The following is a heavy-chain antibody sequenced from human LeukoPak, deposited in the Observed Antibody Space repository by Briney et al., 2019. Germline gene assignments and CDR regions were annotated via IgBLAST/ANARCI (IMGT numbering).Heavy chain of an antibody. V-gene: IGHV4-39*01. CDR3: ARGREQWLVGYYFDY. Sequence: PETLSLTCTVSGGSISSSSYYWGWIRQPPGKGLEWIGSIYYSGSTYYNPSLKSRVTISVDTSKNQFSLKLSSVTAADTAVYYCARGREQWLVGYYFDYWGQGTLVTVSS. D-gene: IGHD6-19*01. CDR2: IYYSGST. CDR1: GGSISSSSYY. J-gene: IGHJ4*02.